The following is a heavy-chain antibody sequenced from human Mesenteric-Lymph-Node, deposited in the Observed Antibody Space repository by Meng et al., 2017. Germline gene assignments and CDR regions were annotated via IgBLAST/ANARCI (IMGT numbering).Heavy chain of an antibody. CDR3: ARPRRWLQSEFDF. Sequence: QLALQESGPGLVKPSEPLSLTCTVSGGSISNSNFYWGWIRQPPGKGLEWIGSIFHSGSTYYNPSLKSRVTVSVDTSKNQFSLKLNSVTTADTAMYYCARPRRWLQSEFDFWGPGTLVTVSS. V-gene: IGHV4-39*01. J-gene: IGHJ4*02. CDR2: IFHSGST. D-gene: IGHD5-24*01. CDR1: GGSISNSNFY.